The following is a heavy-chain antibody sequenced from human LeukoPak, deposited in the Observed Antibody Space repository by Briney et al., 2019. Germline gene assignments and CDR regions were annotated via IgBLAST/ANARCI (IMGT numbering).Heavy chain of an antibody. CDR3: AKDNKITIFGVVTRGLGY. V-gene: IGHV3-33*06. CDR2: IWYDGSNK. D-gene: IGHD3-3*01. Sequence: GRSLRLSCAASGFTFSSYGMHWVRQDPGKGLEWVAVIWYDGSNKYYADSVKGRFTISRENSKNTLYLQMNSLRAEDTAVYYCAKDNKITIFGVVTRGLGYWGQGTLVTVSS. J-gene: IGHJ4*02. CDR1: GFTFSSYG.